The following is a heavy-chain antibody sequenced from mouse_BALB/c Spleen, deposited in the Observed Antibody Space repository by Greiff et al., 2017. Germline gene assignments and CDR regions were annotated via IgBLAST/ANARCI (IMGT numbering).Heavy chain of an antibody. CDR3: ARRGWDGAMDD. CDR2: INPYNDGT. V-gene: IGHV1-14*01. J-gene: IGHJ4*01. CDR1: GYTFTGYV. D-gene: IGHD4-1*01. Sequence: VQLQQSGPELVKPGASVKISCKASGYTFTGYVMHWVKQKPGKGLEWMGYINPYNDGTKYNAKFKGKATLTSDKSSSTAYMELSSLTSEDSAVYYCARRGWDGAMDDWGEGTSVTVSS.